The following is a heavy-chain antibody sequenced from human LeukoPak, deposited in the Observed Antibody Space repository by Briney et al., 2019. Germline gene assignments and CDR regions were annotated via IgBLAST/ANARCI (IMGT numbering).Heavy chain of an antibody. J-gene: IGHJ6*02. V-gene: IGHV3-48*03. CDR3: AREGYDFWSGYYTHYYGMDV. CDR1: GFTFSSYE. D-gene: IGHD3-3*01. Sequence: GGSLRLSCAASGFTFSSYEMNWVRQAPGKGLEWVSYISSSGSAIYYADSVKGRFTISRDNAKNSLYLQMNSLRAEDTAVYYCAREGYDFWSGYYTHYYGMDVWGQGTTVTVSS. CDR2: ISSSGSAI.